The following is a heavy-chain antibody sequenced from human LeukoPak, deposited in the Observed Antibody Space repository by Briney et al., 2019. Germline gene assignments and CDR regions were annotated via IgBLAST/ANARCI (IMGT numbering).Heavy chain of an antibody. CDR1: GFTFSSYA. V-gene: IGHV3-30-3*01. D-gene: IGHD1-20*01. J-gene: IGHJ6*02. CDR3: AREITGTSYYYYGMDV. Sequence: GGSLRLSCAASGFTFSSYAMHWVRQAPGKGLEWVAVISYDGSNKYYADSVKGRFTISRDNSKNTLYLQMNSLRAEDTAVYYCAREITGTSYYYYGMDVWGQGTTVTVSS. CDR2: ISYDGSNK.